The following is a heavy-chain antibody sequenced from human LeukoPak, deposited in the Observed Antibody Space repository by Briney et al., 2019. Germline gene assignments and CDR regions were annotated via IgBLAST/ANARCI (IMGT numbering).Heavy chain of an antibody. D-gene: IGHD3-9*01. V-gene: IGHV1-46*01. CDR3: TRTINSWFHP. Sequence: ASMNLSCKPSGYTFINHYIHWVRQPPGQGLEWMWVIRRTDGTTSYAQTLQGRLSMTRDTSTSTAYMELSSLRSEDTAIYYCTRTINSWFHPWGQGTPVSVSS. CDR2: IRRTDGTT. J-gene: IGHJ5*02. CDR1: GYTFINHY.